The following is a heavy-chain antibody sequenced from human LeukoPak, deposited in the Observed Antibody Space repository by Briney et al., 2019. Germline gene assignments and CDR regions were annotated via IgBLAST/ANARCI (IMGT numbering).Heavy chain of an antibody. D-gene: IGHD1-26*01. CDR1: GGSFSGYY. Sequence: SETLSLTCAVYGGSFSGYYWSWIRQPPGKGLEWIGEINHSGSTNYNPSLKSRVTISVDTSKNQFSLKLSSVTAADTAVYYCAREEALGSGSFDYWGQGTLVTVSS. V-gene: IGHV4-34*01. CDR3: AREEALGSGSFDY. CDR2: INHSGST. J-gene: IGHJ4*02.